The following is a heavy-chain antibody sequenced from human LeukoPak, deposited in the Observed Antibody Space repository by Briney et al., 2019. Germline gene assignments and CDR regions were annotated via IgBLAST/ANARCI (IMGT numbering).Heavy chain of an antibody. D-gene: IGHD3-22*01. CDR1: GFTFDDYA. V-gene: IGHV3-43D*03. CDR3: ARGLGYYYNGSGYWDLDS. Sequence: GGSLRLSCAASGFTFDDYAMHLVRQAPGKSLEWVSLISWDGESTYYADSVKGRLTISRDNSKNSLYLQMNSLRTEDTALYYCARGLGYYYNGSGYWDLDSWGQGTLVTVSS. J-gene: IGHJ4*02. CDR2: ISWDGEST.